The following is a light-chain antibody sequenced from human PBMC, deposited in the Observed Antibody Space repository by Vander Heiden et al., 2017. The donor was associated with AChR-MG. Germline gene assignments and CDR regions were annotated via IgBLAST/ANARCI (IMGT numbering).Light chain of an antibody. J-gene: IGLJ2*01. CDR3: QSADSSGTGL. V-gene: IGLV3-25*03. CDR1: ALPKQY. Sequence: SHELTQPSPLSVSPGQTASITCPGDALPKQYAYWYQQKPGRAPVLMIYKDTERPSGIPERFSGSTSETTVTLTSSGVQAEDEADYYCQSADSSGTGLFGGGTKLTVL. CDR2: KDT.